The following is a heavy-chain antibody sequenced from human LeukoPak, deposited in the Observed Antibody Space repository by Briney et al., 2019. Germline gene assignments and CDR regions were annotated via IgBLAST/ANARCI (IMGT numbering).Heavy chain of an antibody. J-gene: IGHJ4*02. Sequence: GGSLRLSRAASGFMFSSYGMHWVRQAPGKGLEWVAFIRYDGSNKYYADSVKGRFTISRDNSKNTLYLQMNSLRPEDTAVYYCAKSHRGYSYFDYWGQGTLVTVSS. CDR3: AKSHRGYSYFDY. D-gene: IGHD3-10*01. CDR1: GFMFSSYG. CDR2: IRYDGSNK. V-gene: IGHV3-30*02.